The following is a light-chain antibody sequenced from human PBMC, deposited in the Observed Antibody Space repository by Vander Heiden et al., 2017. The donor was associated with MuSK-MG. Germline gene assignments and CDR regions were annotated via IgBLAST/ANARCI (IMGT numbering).Light chain of an antibody. CDR1: KMKNYS. Sequence: SYVLTQPPSVSVAPGKTARITWGGEKMKNYSVHWYQEKPGQAAIVVIYYDNKRPSGIPGRCSGSNSGNTATLTISRVEAGDEADYFCQVWDSSRNPSYVFGTGTNVTVL. CDR2: YDN. V-gene: IGLV3-21*04. CDR3: QVWDSSRNPSYV. J-gene: IGLJ1*01.